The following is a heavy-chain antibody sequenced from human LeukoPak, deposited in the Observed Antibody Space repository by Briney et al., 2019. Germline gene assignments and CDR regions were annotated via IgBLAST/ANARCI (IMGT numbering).Heavy chain of an antibody. CDR2: IYYSGSS. Sequence: PSETLSLTCTVSGGSISSYYWSWIRQPPGKGLEWIGYIYYSGSSNHNPSLKSRVTISVDTSKNQFSLKLSSVTAADTAVYYCARVGETVTNYYYMDVWGKGTTVTVS. CDR3: ARVGETVTNYYYMDV. J-gene: IGHJ6*03. D-gene: IGHD4-11*01. CDR1: GGSISSYY. V-gene: IGHV4-59*01.